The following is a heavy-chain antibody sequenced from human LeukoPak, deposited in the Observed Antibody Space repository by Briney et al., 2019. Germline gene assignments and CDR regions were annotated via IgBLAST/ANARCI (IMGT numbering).Heavy chain of an antibody. Sequence: GASVKVSCKASGYTFTSYGISWVRQAPGQGLERMGWISAYNGNTNYAQKLQGRVTMTTDTSTSTAYMELRSLRSDDTAVYYCARVRGKMATIKIVDYWGQGTLVTVSS. CDR1: GYTFTSYG. J-gene: IGHJ4*02. CDR2: ISAYNGNT. V-gene: IGHV1-18*01. D-gene: IGHD5-24*01. CDR3: ARVRGKMATIKIVDY.